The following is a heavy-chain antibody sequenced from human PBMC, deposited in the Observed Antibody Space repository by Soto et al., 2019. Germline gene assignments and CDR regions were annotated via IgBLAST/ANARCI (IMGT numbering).Heavy chain of an antibody. CDR3: ARDQGPLVAAAGSY. J-gene: IGHJ4*02. V-gene: IGHV3-30-3*01. Sequence: GGSLRLSCAASGFTFSSYAMHWVHQAPGKGLEWVAVISYDGSNKYYADSVKGRFTISRDNSKNTLYLQMNSLRAEDTAVYYCARDQGPLVAAAGSYWGQGTLVTVSS. D-gene: IGHD6-13*01. CDR2: ISYDGSNK. CDR1: GFTFSSYA.